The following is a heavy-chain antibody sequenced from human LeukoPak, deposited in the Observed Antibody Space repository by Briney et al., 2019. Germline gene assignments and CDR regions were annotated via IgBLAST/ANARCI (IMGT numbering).Heavy chain of an antibody. D-gene: IGHD2/OR15-2a*01. CDR1: GGSISSYY. V-gene: IGHV4-59*06. J-gene: IGHJ1*01. CDR2: IYYSGST. CDR3: ASSNSVVGYFRH. Sequence: SETLSLTCTVSGGSISSYYWSWIRQPPGKGLEWIGYIYYSGSTYYNPSLKSRVTISVDTSKNQFSLKLSSVTAADTAVYYCASSNSVVGYFRHWGQGTLVTVSS.